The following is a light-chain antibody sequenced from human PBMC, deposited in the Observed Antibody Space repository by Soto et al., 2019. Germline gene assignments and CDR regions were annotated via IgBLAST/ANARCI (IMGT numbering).Light chain of an antibody. J-gene: IGLJ2*01. CDR3: LLFYGGAQLV. CDR1: TGAVTSNYY. V-gene: IGLV7-43*01. CDR2: STS. Sequence: QTVVTQEPSLTVSPGGTVTLTCASGTGAVTSNYYPNWFQQKPGQAPRALIYSTSNKYSWTPARFSGSLLGDKAALTLSDVQPEDEAEYYCLLFYGGAQLVFGGGTKVTVL.